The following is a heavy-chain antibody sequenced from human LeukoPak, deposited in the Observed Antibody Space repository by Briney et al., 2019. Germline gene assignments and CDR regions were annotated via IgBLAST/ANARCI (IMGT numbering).Heavy chain of an antibody. V-gene: IGHV4-34*01. CDR3: ASTYYYDSSGHRN. J-gene: IGHJ4*02. CDR1: GGSFSGYY. CDR2: INHSGST. Sequence: KPSETLSLTCAVYGGSFSGYYWSWIRQPPGKGLEWIGEINHSGSTNYNPSLKSRVTISVDTSKNQFSLKLSSVTAADTAVYYCASTYYYDSSGHRNWGQGTLVTVSS. D-gene: IGHD3-22*01.